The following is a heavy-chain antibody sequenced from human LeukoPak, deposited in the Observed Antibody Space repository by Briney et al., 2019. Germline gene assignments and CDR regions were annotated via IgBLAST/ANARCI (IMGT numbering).Heavy chain of an antibody. V-gene: IGHV1-2*02. CDR2: INPNSGGT. Sequence: ASVKVSCKASGYTFTGYYMHWVRQAPGQGLEWMGWINPNSGGTNYAQKFQGRVTMTRDTSISTAYMELSRLRSDDTAVYYCAAMMTTVTTGPFDYWGQGILVTVSS. CDR3: AAMMTTVTTGPFDY. J-gene: IGHJ4*02. CDR1: GYTFTGYY. D-gene: IGHD4-17*01.